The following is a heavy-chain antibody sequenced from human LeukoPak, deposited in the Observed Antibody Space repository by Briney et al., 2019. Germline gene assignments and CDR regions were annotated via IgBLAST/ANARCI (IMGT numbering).Heavy chain of an antibody. Sequence: GGSLRLSCAASGFTFSAYGMHWVRQAPGKGLEWVAVISFDGSSKDYAESVRGRFTVSRDNSKNTLYLQMNSLRSEDTAVYYCADRISGYWGQGTLVTVSS. CDR3: ADRISGY. D-gene: IGHD3-10*01. CDR2: ISFDGSSK. V-gene: IGHV3-30*03. CDR1: GFTFSAYG. J-gene: IGHJ4*02.